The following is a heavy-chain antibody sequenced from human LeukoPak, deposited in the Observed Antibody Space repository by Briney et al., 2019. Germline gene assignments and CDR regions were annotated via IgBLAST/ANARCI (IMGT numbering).Heavy chain of an antibody. D-gene: IGHD3-22*01. V-gene: IGHV1-46*01. J-gene: IGHJ4*02. Sequence: ASVKVSCKTSGYTFTSHYMHWARQAPGQGLEWMGVINPSDHFTRYAQKFQSRVTMTRDTSISTAYMELSRLRSDDTAVYYCARGGYYYDSSGYYYGDYWGQGTLVTVSS. CDR3: ARGGYYYDSSGYYYGDY. CDR2: INPSDHFT. CDR1: GYTFTSHY.